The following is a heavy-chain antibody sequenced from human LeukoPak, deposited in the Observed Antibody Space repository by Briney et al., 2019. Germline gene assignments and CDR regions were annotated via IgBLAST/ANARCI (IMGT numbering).Heavy chain of an antibody. Sequence: GGSLRLSCAASGFTFSDYYMSWIRQAPGKGLEWVSYISSSGSTIYYADSVKGQFTISRDNAKNSLYLQMNSLRAEDTAVYYCAREHGYTSSWYVDYWGQGTLVTVSS. J-gene: IGHJ4*02. CDR1: GFTFSDYY. V-gene: IGHV3-11*04. D-gene: IGHD6-13*01. CDR2: ISSSGSTI. CDR3: AREHGYTSSWYVDY.